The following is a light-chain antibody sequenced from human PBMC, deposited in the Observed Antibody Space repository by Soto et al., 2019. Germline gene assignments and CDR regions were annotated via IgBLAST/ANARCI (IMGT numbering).Light chain of an antibody. Sequence: DIQMTQSPSTLSASIGDRVTITCRASRNIGSWLAWYQQKAGKAPNLLIYKASTLETGVPSRFSGSASGTEFTLTISSLQPDDFATYYCQQHANYPITFGGGTKVHIK. V-gene: IGKV1-5*03. J-gene: IGKJ4*01. CDR3: QQHANYPIT. CDR2: KAS. CDR1: RNIGSW.